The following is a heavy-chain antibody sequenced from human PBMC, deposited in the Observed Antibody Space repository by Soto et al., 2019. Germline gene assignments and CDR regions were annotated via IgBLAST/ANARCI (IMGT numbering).Heavy chain of an antibody. Sequence: SGGSLRLSCAASGFTFGSYSVNWVRQAPGKGLEWVSYISSSSNAIYYADSVKGRFTISRDNAKNSLYLQMNSLRDEDTAVYYCARENYYGSGTDFDYWGQGTLVTVSS. V-gene: IGHV3-48*02. CDR3: ARENYYGSGTDFDY. CDR1: GFTFGSYS. CDR2: ISSSSNAI. D-gene: IGHD3-10*01. J-gene: IGHJ4*02.